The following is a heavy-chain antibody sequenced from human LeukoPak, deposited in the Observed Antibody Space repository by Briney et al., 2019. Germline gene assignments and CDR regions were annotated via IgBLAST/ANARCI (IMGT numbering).Heavy chain of an antibody. Sequence: SVKVSCKASGGTFSSYAISWVRQAPGQGLEWMGGIIPIFGTANYAQKFQGRVTITADESTSTAYMELSSLRSEDTAVYYCARDGYGYNSLALGLFDYWGQGTLVTVSS. J-gene: IGHJ4*02. CDR3: ARDGYGYNSLALGLFDY. CDR2: IIPIFGTA. V-gene: IGHV1-69*13. D-gene: IGHD4-23*01. CDR1: GGTFSSYA.